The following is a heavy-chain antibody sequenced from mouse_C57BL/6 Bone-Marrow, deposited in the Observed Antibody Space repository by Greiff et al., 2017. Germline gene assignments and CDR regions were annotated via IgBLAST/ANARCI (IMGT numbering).Heavy chain of an antibody. Sequence: EVKLVESVAELVRPGASVKLSCTASGFNIKNTYMHWVKQRPEQGLEWIGRIDPANGNTKYAPKFQGKATITADTSSNTAYLRLSSLTSEDTAIYYCAREDGNSPYYVDYWGQGTTLTVSA. CDR1: GFNIKNTY. CDR2: IDPANGNT. V-gene: IGHV14-3*01. CDR3: AREDGNSPYYVDY. D-gene: IGHD2-3*01. J-gene: IGHJ2*01.